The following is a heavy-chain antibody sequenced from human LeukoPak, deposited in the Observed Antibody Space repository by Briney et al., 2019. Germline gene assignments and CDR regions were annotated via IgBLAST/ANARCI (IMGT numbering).Heavy chain of an antibody. CDR3: AKGEEGRIRRVDY. D-gene: IGHD1-14*01. J-gene: IGHJ4*02. V-gene: IGHV3-23*01. CDR2: ISSGGGTT. Sequence: GGSLRLSCAASGFTFSSYAMNWVRQAPGKGLEWVSDISSGGGTTYYADSVKGRFTISRDNSKNTLYLQMNSLRAEDTAVYYCAKGEEGRIRRVDYWGQGTLVTVSS. CDR1: GFTFSSYA.